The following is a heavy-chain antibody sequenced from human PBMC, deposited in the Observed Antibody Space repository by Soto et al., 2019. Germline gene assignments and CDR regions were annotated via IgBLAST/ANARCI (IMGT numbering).Heavy chain of an antibody. CDR2: IYTSGST. Sequence: QVQLQESGPGLVKPSETLSLTCTVSGGSISSYYWSWIRQPAGQGLEWVGRIYTSGSTNYNPSLKSRVTMSVDTSKIQVSLKLSSVTAADTAVYYGAGVLGGGYSYGYYCYGMDVWGQGTTVTVSS. CDR3: AGVLGGGYSYGYYCYGMDV. D-gene: IGHD5-18*01. CDR1: GGSISSYY. V-gene: IGHV4-4*07. J-gene: IGHJ6*02.